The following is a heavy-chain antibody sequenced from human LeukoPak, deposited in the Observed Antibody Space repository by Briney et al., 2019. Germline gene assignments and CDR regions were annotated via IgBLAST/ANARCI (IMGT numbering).Heavy chain of an antibody. CDR3: ARGGSWLSGYYSYFDY. Sequence: SETLSLTCAVSGGSISSGGYSWRWIRQPPGTGLEWIGYIYHSGSTYYNPSLKSRVTISVDRSKNQFSLKLSSVTAADTAVYYCARGGSWLSGYYSYFDYWGQGTLVAVSS. CDR1: GGSISSGGYS. V-gene: IGHV4-30-2*01. D-gene: IGHD3-22*01. CDR2: IYHSGST. J-gene: IGHJ4*02.